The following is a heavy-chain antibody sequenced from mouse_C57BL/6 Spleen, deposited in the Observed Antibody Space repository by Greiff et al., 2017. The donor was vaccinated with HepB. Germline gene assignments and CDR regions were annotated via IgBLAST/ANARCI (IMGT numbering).Heavy chain of an antibody. CDR3: ARQAITTVVATRYFDV. J-gene: IGHJ1*03. CDR2: IYPRSGNT. D-gene: IGHD1-1*01. CDR1: GYTFTSYG. Sequence: VQLQQSGAELARPGASVKLSCKASGYTFTSYGISWVKQRTGQGLEWIGEIYPRSGNTYYNEKFKGKATLTADKSSSTAYTELRSLTSEDSAVYFCARQAITTVVATRYFDVWGTGTTVTVSS. V-gene: IGHV1-81*01.